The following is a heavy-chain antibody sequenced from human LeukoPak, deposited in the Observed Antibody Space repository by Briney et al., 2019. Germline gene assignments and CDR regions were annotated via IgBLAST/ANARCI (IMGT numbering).Heavy chain of an antibody. CDR2: MNPNSGNT. Sequence: ASVKVSCKASGYTFTSYDINWVRQATGQGPEWMGWMNPNSGNTGYAQKFQGRVTMTRNTSISTAYMELSSLRSEDTAVYYCARGLRFLEWLPTNAFDIWGQGTMVTVSS. CDR1: GYTFTSYD. D-gene: IGHD3-3*01. V-gene: IGHV1-8*01. J-gene: IGHJ3*02. CDR3: ARGLRFLEWLPTNAFDI.